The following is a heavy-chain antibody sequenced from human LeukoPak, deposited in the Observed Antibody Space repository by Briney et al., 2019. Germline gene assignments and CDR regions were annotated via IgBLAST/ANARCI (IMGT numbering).Heavy chain of an antibody. V-gene: IGHV4-4*07. CDR1: GGSISSYY. Sequence: SETLSLTCTVSGGSISSYYWSWIRQPAGRGLEWIGRIYTSGSTNYNPSLKSRVTMSVDTSKNQFSLKLSSVTAADTAVYYCARTTEGGYTYGYFYYYYMDVWGKGTTVTISS. J-gene: IGHJ6*03. D-gene: IGHD5-18*01. CDR2: IYTSGST. CDR3: ARTTEGGYTYGYFYYYYMDV.